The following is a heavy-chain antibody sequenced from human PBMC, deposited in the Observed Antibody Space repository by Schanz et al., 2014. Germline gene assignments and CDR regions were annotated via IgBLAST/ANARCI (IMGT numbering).Heavy chain of an antibody. Sequence: VHLVESGGGFVQPGGSLRLSCAASGFTVSSNYMSWVRQAPGKGLEWVSVIYGGGITYYADSVKGRFTISRDSSRNTLYLQMNSLRAEDTAVYYCAKHRHYADNNGYPGIDYWGQGTLVTVSS. CDR3: AKHRHYADNNGYPGIDY. J-gene: IGHJ4*02. V-gene: IGHV3-66*04. CDR2: IYGGGIT. D-gene: IGHD3-16*01. CDR1: GFTVSSNY.